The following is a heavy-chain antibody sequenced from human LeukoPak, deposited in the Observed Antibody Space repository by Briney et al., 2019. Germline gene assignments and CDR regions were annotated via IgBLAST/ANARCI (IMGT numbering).Heavy chain of an antibody. Sequence: GESLRLSCGASGFSFSSYAMHWVRQAPGKGLEWVAVISYDGTNKYYADSVKGRFTISRDNSKNTLYLQMNSLRAEDTAVYYCARDVGAAAVPWGQGTLVTVSS. V-gene: IGHV3-30*01. D-gene: IGHD6-13*01. CDR1: GFSFSSYA. J-gene: IGHJ5*02. CDR3: ARDVGAAAVP. CDR2: ISYDGTNK.